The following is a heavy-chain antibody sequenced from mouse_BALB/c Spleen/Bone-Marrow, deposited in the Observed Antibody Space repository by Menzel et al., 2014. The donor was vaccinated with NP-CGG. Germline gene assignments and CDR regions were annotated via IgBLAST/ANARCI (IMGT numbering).Heavy chain of an antibody. Sequence: EYGEGMVKPEEKMKLSCAASGFDFSRYWMSWVRQAPGKGLDWIGEINPDSSTINYTPSLKDKFIITRDNAKNTLYLQMSKVRSEDTALYYCARLNYYGNLFVWGAGTTVTVSS. D-gene: IGHD1-1*01. V-gene: IGHV4-1*02. CDR1: GFDFSRYW. J-gene: IGHJ1*01. CDR3: ARLNYYGNLFV. CDR2: INPDSSTI.